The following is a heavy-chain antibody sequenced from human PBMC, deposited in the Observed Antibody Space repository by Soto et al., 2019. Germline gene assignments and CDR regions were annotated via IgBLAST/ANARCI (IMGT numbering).Heavy chain of an antibody. CDR3: ASLPNNREDAFDI. D-gene: IGHD1-20*01. CDR1: GFTFGSYS. V-gene: IGHV3-21*01. CDR2: ISSSSSYI. J-gene: IGHJ3*02. Sequence: GRSPRLSCAASGFTFGSYSMNWVRQAPGKGLEWVSSISSSSSYIYYADSVQGRFTISRDNAKNSLYLQMNSLRAEDTAVYHCASLPNNREDAFDIWAQGTMVTVSS.